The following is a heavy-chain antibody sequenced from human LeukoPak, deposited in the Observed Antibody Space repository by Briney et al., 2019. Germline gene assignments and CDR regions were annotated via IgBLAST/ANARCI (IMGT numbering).Heavy chain of an antibody. Sequence: GASVKVSCKASGYTFTGYYMHWVRQAPGQGLEWMGRINPNSGGTNYAQKFQDRVTMTRDTSICTAYMELSRLRSDDSAVYYCATYYYGSGSSPFDYWGQGTLVTVSS. D-gene: IGHD3-10*01. CDR1: GYTFTGYY. V-gene: IGHV1-2*06. J-gene: IGHJ4*02. CDR3: ATYYYGSGSSPFDY. CDR2: INPNSGGT.